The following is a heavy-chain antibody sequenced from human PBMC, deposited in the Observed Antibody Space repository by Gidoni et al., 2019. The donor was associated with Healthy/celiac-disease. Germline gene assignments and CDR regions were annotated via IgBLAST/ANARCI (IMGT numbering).Heavy chain of an antibody. Sequence: EVQLLESGGGLVQPGGSLRLSCAASGFTFRSSAMTWVRQAPGKGLEWVSAISGSGGSTYYADSVKGRFTISRDNSKNTLYLQMNSLRAEDTAVYYCANVYSSSSSREKMGRYYFDYWGQGTLVTVSS. CDR1: GFTFRSSA. D-gene: IGHD6-6*01. J-gene: IGHJ4*02. V-gene: IGHV3-23*01. CDR3: ANVYSSSSSREKMGRYYFDY. CDR2: ISGSGGST.